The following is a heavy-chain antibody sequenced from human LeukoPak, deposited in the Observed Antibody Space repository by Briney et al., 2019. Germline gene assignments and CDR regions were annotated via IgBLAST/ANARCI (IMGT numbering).Heavy chain of an antibody. Sequence: SETLSLTCTVSGDSINNNVYYWGWIRQPPGKGLEWIGEINHSGSTNYNPSLKSRVTISVDTSKNQFSLKLSSVTAADTAVYYCASMRGITMVRGVSKKGFDYWGQGTLVTVSS. V-gene: IGHV4-39*07. D-gene: IGHD3-10*01. J-gene: IGHJ4*02. CDR1: GDSINNNVYY. CDR3: ASMRGITMVRGVSKKGFDY. CDR2: INHSGST.